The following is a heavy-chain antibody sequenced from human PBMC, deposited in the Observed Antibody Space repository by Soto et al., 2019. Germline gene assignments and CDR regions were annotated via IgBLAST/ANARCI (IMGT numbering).Heavy chain of an antibody. CDR2: IYHSGIT. D-gene: IGHD4-17*01. Sequence: PSETLSLTRPVSSDSMTSYYWSWIRQPPGKGLECIGYIYHSGITNYNPSLKSRVTISLGTSKTQFSLRLSSVTAADTAVYYCARVLPREYGDYDAFDIWGQGTLVTVSS. J-gene: IGHJ3*02. CDR3: ARVLPREYGDYDAFDI. V-gene: IGHV4-59*01. CDR1: SDSMTSYY.